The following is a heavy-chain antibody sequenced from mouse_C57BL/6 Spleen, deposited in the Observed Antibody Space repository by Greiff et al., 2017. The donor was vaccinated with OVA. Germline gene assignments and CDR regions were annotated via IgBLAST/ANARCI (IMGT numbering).Heavy chain of an antibody. CDR3: ARRGANWAWFAY. Sequence: EVKLVESGPELVKPGASVKIPCKASGYTFTDYNMDWVKQSHGKSLEWIGDINPNNGGTIYNQKFKGKATLTVDKSSSTAYMELRSLTSEDTAVYYCARRGANWAWFAYWGQGTLVTVSA. J-gene: IGHJ3*01. CDR2: INPNNGGT. D-gene: IGHD4-1*02. CDR1: GYTFTDYN. V-gene: IGHV1-18*01.